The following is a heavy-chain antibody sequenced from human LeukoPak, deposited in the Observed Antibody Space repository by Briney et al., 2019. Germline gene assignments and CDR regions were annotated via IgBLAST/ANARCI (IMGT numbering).Heavy chain of an antibody. Sequence: SETLSLTCTVSGGSISSYYWSWIRQPPGKGLEWIGYIYYSGSTNHNPSLKSRVTISVDTSKNQFSLKLSSVTAADTAVYYCARATKLLWFGELLEKGSYYFDYWGQGTLVTVSS. D-gene: IGHD3-10*01. CDR1: GGSISSYY. CDR2: IYYSGST. V-gene: IGHV4-59*01. CDR3: ARATKLLWFGELLEKGSYYFDY. J-gene: IGHJ4*02.